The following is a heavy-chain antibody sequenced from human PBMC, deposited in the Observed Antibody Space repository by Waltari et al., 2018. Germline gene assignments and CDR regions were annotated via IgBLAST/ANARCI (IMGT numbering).Heavy chain of an antibody. V-gene: IGHV4-39*07. CDR1: GGSISSSSYY. CDR3: ARVLAAAGTRYYYMDV. J-gene: IGHJ6*03. Sequence: QLQLQESGPGLVKPSATLSLTCTVSGGSISSSSYYWGRIRQPPGKGLEWIGGIYYSGSTYYNPSLKSRVTISVDTSKNQFSLKLSSVTAADTAVYYCARVLAAAGTRYYYMDVWGKGTTVTISS. CDR2: IYYSGST. D-gene: IGHD6-13*01.